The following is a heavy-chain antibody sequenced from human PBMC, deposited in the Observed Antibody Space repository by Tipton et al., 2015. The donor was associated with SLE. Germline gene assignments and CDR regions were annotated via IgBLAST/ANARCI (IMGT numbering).Heavy chain of an antibody. CDR3: ARALAYCGGDCYEYAFDI. CDR2: IYTSGST. J-gene: IGHJ3*02. V-gene: IGHV4-61*02. Sequence: TLSLTCTVSGGSISSGSYYWSWIRQPAGKGLEWIGRIYTSGSTNYNPSLKSRVTISVDTSKNQFSLKLSSVTAADTAVYYCARALAYCGGDCYEYAFDIGGQGTMVTVSS. D-gene: IGHD2-21*01. CDR1: GGSISSGSYY.